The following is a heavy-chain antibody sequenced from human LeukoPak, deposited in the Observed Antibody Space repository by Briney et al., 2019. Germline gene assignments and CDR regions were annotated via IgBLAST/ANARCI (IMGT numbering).Heavy chain of an antibody. Sequence: GGSLRLSCAASGLTFDDYGMSCVRQAPGKGLEWVSGINLNGGSTGYADSVKGRFTISRDNAKNSLYLQMNSLRAEDTAVYYCARDPRPLHNWNRPSSIFDYWGQGTLVTVSS. D-gene: IGHD1-20*01. J-gene: IGHJ4*02. CDR2: INLNGGST. CDR3: ARDPRPLHNWNRPSSIFDY. CDR1: GLTFDDYG. V-gene: IGHV3-20*04.